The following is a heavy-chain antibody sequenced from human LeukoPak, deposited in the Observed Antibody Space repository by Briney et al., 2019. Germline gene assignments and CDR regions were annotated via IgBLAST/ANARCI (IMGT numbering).Heavy chain of an antibody. V-gene: IGHV3-33*01. Sequence: GRSLRLSCAASGFTFSSYGMHWVRQAPGKGLEWVAVIWYDGSNKYYADSVKGRFTISRDNSKNTLYLQMNSLRAEDTAVYYCARDHHRYSSSWGYYGMDVWGQGTTVTVSS. D-gene: IGHD6-13*01. CDR2: IWYDGSNK. CDR3: ARDHHRYSSSWGYYGMDV. CDR1: GFTFSSYG. J-gene: IGHJ6*02.